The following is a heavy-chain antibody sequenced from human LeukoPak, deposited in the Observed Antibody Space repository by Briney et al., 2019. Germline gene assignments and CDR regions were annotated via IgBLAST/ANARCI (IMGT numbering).Heavy chain of an antibody. D-gene: IGHD3-10*01. CDR3: AKSPYFYNSGRYVDV. CDR2: ISGSGGTT. CDR1: GFTFSSFA. J-gene: IGHJ6*03. V-gene: IGHV3-23*01. Sequence: HAGGSLRLSCVPSGFTFSSFAMTWVRQAPGKGLEWVSSISGSGGTTYYADSIKGRFTISRDSSKNMLYLQMNRLRAEDTAVYYCAKSPYFYNSGRYVDVWGKGTTVTVSS.